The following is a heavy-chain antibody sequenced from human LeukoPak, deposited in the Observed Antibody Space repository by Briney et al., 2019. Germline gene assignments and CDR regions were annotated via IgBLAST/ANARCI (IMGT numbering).Heavy chain of an antibody. D-gene: IGHD3-22*01. CDR3: TRRNKDDSSGYYYD. CDR2: IRSKANSYAT. J-gene: IGHJ4*02. CDR1: GFTFSGSA. V-gene: IGHV3-73*01. Sequence: GGSLRLSCAASGFTFSGSAMHWVRQASGKGLEWVGRIRSKANSYATAYAASVKGRFTISREDSKNTAYLQMNSLKTEDTAVYYCTRRNKDDSSGYYYDWGQGTLVTVSS.